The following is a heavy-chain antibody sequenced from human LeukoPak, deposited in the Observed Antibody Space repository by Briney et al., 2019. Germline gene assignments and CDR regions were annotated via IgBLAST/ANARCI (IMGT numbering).Heavy chain of an antibody. J-gene: IGHJ4*02. CDR1: GGSISSSSYY. V-gene: IGHV4-39*07. Sequence: PSETLSLTCTVSGGSISSSSYYWGWIRQPPGKGLEWIGSICYSGSTYYNPSLKSRVTISVDTSKNQFSLKLSSVTAADTAVYYCARRGFRGRDYWGQGTLVTVSS. D-gene: IGHD3-10*01. CDR3: ARRGFRGRDY. CDR2: ICYSGST.